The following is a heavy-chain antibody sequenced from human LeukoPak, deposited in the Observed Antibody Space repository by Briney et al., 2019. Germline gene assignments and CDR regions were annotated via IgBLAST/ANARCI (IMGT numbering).Heavy chain of an antibody. CDR2: ISYDGSNK. Sequence: GGSLRLSCVASGFTFSSYAMHWVRQAPGKGLEWVAVISYDGSNKYYADSVKGRFTISRDNSKNTLYLQMNSLRAEDTAVYYCARERWLVTDYWGQGTLVTVSS. CDR3: ARERWLVTDY. D-gene: IGHD6-19*01. J-gene: IGHJ4*02. CDR1: GFTFSSYA. V-gene: IGHV3-30-3*01.